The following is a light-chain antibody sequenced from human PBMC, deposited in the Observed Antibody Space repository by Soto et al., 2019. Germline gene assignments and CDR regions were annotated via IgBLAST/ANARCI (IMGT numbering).Light chain of an antibody. V-gene: IGKV3-20*01. J-gene: IGKJ5*01. CDR3: QQYSDLPMT. CDR1: QTVNNNY. CDR2: GAS. Sequence: IVLTQSPASRSWSPLVSAVLSDMASQTVNNNYLAWCQQKPGQAPRLLIYGASRRATGIPDRFSGSASGTDFTLTISRLEPEDFAVYFCQQYSDLPMTFGQGTRLEIK.